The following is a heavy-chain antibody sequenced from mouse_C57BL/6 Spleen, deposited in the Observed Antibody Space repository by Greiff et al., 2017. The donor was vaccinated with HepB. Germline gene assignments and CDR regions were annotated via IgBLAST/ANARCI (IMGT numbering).Heavy chain of an antibody. CDR1: GFTFSSYT. CDR2: ISGGGGNT. D-gene: IGHD1-1*01. J-gene: IGHJ1*03. CDR3: ARQHYYGSSYGYFDV. V-gene: IGHV5-9*01. Sequence: EVKLMESGGGLVKPGGSLKLSCAASGFTFSSYTMSWVRQTPEKRLEWVATISGGGGNTYYPDSVKGRFTISRDNAKNTLYLQMSSLRSEDTALYYCARQHYYGSSYGYFDVWGTGTTVTVSS.